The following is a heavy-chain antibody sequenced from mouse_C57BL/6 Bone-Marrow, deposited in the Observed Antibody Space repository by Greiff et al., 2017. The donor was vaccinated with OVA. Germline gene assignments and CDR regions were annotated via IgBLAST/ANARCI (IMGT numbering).Heavy chain of an antibody. D-gene: IGHD2-4*01. CDR1: GYTFTSYG. V-gene: IGHV1-81*01. CDR3: ARRDYDYDWFAY. CDR2: IYPRSGNT. J-gene: IGHJ3*01. Sequence: QVQLQQSGAELARPGASVKLSCKASGYTFTSYGISWVKQRTGQGLEWIGEIYPRSGNTYYNEKFKGQATLTADKSSSTAYLELRSLTSEDSAVYFCARRDYDYDWFAYWGQGTLVTVSA.